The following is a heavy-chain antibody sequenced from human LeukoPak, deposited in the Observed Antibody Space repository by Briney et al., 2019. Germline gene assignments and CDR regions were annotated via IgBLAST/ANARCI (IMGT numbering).Heavy chain of an antibody. Sequence: GGSLRLSCAVSGFTVTHAWMTWVRQVPGKGLEWIGRIKSNADGGTVDYAASVKGRFTLSRDDSVDTLYLQMDSLNTGDSGVYYCTTVPSAREDYWGQGTLVTVSS. CDR2: IKSNADGGTV. D-gene: IGHD1-26*01. V-gene: IGHV3-15*01. CDR1: GFTVTHAW. CDR3: TTVPSAREDY. J-gene: IGHJ4*02.